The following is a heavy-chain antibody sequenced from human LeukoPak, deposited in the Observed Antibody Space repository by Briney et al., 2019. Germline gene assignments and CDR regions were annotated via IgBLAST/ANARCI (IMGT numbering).Heavy chain of an antibody. D-gene: IGHD6-19*01. CDR2: ISSSGSTI. J-gene: IGHJ4*02. V-gene: IGHV3-11*04. Sequence: GGSLRLSCAASGFTFSDYYMSWIRQAPGKGLEGVSYISSSGSTIYYADSVQGRFTISRDNAKNSLYLQMNSLRAKKTAVYTCARDGRIAVAGSGDYWGEGTLVSVYS. CDR1: GFTFSDYY. CDR3: ARDGRIAVAGSGDY.